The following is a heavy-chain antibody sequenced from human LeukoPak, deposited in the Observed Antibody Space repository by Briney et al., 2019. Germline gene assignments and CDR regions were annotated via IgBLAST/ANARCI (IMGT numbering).Heavy chain of an antibody. Sequence: GGSLRLSCETSGFSLSTYWVSWVRQPPGKGLEWVANIRQDGSVKYYVDSVKGRFTISRDIAKQSVFLQMNSLRAEDTAVYYCARDAGYGYDRFDYWGQGTQVTVSS. CDR1: GFSLSTYW. CDR2: IRQDGSVK. V-gene: IGHV3-7*01. D-gene: IGHD5-18*01. CDR3: ARDAGYGYDRFDY. J-gene: IGHJ4*02.